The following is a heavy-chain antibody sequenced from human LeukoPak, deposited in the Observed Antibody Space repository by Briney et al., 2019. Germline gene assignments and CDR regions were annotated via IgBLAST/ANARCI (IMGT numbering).Heavy chain of an antibody. CDR1: GGSISSSSYY. Sequence: SSETLSLTCTVSGGSISSSSYYWGWIRQPPGKGLEWIGSIYYSGSTYYNPSLKSRVTISVDTSKNQFSLKLSSVTAADTAVYYCAAVPRWYYYDSSGQGISVFDYWGQGTLVTVSS. CDR2: IYYSGST. CDR3: AAVPRWYYYDSSGQGISVFDY. D-gene: IGHD3-22*01. J-gene: IGHJ4*02. V-gene: IGHV4-39*07.